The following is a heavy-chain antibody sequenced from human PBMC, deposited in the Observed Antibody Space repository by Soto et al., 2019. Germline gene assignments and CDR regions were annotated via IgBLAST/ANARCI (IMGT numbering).Heavy chain of an antibody. D-gene: IGHD1-26*01. CDR2: ISAYNGNT. V-gene: IGHV1-18*01. Sequence: ASVNVSCKASGYTFTIYGISWVLQAPGQGLEWMGWISAYNGNTNYAQKLQGRVTMTTDTSTSTAYMELRSLRSDDTAVYYCARFIVGATYDDYWGQGTLVTVSS. J-gene: IGHJ4*02. CDR1: GYTFTIYG. CDR3: ARFIVGATYDDY.